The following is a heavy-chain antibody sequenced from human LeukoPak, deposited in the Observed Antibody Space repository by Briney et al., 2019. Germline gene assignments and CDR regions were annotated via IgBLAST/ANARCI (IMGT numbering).Heavy chain of an antibody. V-gene: IGHV3-64*04. J-gene: IGHJ5*02. CDR1: AFTFSNYA. CDR3: ARDYTGYFP. D-gene: IGHD3-9*01. CDR2: ISSSGGST. Sequence: GGSLRLSCSASAFTFSNYAMHWVRQAPGKGLEYVSAISSSGGSTYYADSVKGRFTISRDNAKNSLYLQMNSLRAEDTAVYYCARDYTGYFPWGQGTLVIVSS.